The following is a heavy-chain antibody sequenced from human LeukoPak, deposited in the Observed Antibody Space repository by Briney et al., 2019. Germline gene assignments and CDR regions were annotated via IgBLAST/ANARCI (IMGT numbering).Heavy chain of an antibody. CDR2: IDWVSGNI. J-gene: IGHJ4*02. CDR3: ATDASGAVAYDY. V-gene: IGHV3-9*01. D-gene: IGHD6-19*01. CDR1: GFTFEDYA. Sequence: PGGSLRLSCETFGFTFEDYAIHWVRQAPGKGLEWVSGIDWVSGNIGYADFVKGRFTITRDNAKRSMWLQMNSLSPEDTAVYYCATDASGAVAYDYWGQGTLVTVSS.